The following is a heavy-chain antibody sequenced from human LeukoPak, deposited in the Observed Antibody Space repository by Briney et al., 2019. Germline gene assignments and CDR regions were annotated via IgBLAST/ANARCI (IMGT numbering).Heavy chain of an antibody. Sequence: ASVKVSCKASGYTFTSYGISWVRQAPGQGLEWMGWINPNSGGTNYAQKFQGRVTMTRDTSISTAYMELSRLRSDDTAVYYCARLRFGDCSSTSCYKPSGGFDYWGQGTLVTVSS. V-gene: IGHV1-2*02. CDR2: INPNSGGT. CDR3: ARLRFGDCSSTSCYKPSGGFDY. D-gene: IGHD2-2*02. CDR1: GYTFTSYG. J-gene: IGHJ4*02.